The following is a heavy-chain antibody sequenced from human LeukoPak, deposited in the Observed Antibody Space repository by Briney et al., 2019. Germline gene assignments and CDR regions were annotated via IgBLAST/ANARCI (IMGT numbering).Heavy chain of an antibody. CDR3: AKDIFTGIAAAGAIDY. CDR2: ISWNSGSI. Sequence: GGSLRLSCAASGFTFSSYAMSWVRQAPGKGLEWVSGISWNSGSIGYADSVKGRFTISRDNAKNSLYLQMNSLRAEDTALYYCAKDIFTGIAAAGAIDYWGQGTLVTVSS. D-gene: IGHD6-13*01. V-gene: IGHV3-9*01. J-gene: IGHJ4*02. CDR1: GFTFSSYA.